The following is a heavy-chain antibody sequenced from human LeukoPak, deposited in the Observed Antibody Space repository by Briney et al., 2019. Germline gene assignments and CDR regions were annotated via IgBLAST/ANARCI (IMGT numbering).Heavy chain of an antibody. J-gene: IGHJ5*02. V-gene: IGHV4-31*03. D-gene: IGHD2-2*02. CDR1: GGSISSGGYY. Sequence: TASETLSLTCTVSGGSISSGGYYWSWIRQHPGKGLEWIGYIYYSGSTYSNPSLKSRVTISVDTSKNPFSLNLSSVTAADTAVYYCARYCSSTNCYKGGFDPWGQGTLVTVSS. CDR3: ARYCSSTNCYKGGFDP. CDR2: IYYSGST.